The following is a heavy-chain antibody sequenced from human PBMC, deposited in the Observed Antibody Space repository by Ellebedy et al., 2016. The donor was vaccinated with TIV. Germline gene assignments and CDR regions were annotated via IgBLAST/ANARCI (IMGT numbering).Heavy chain of an antibody. D-gene: IGHD5/OR15-5a*01. J-gene: IGHJ4*02. Sequence: PGGSLRLSCAASEFTFRTYAMPWVLQAPGKGLEWVAFISYDGSNRYYADSVKSRFTISRDNSKNTLYLQMNSLRAEDTAIYYCARALNHVDTVSTAPLDCWGQGTLVTVSS. CDR1: EFTFRTYA. V-gene: IGHV3-30*03. CDR3: ARALNHVDTVSTAPLDC. CDR2: ISYDGSNR.